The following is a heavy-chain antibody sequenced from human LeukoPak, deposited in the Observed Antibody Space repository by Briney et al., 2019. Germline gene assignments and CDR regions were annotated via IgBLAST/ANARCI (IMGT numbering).Heavy chain of an antibody. CDR2: IYYSGST. Sequence: SETLSLTCTVSGGSISSYYWSWIRQPPGKGLEWIGYIYYSGSTNYNPSLKSRVTISVDTSKNQFSLKLSSVTAADTAVYYCARAVVVAFGIWGQGTMVTVSS. D-gene: IGHD2-15*01. CDR1: GGSISSYY. J-gene: IGHJ3*02. V-gene: IGHV4-59*01. CDR3: ARAVVVAFGI.